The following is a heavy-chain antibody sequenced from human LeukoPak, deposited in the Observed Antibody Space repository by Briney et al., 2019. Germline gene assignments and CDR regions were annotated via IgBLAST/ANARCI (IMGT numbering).Heavy chain of an antibody. V-gene: IGHV4-4*07. CDR1: GGSISTYY. J-gene: IGHJ6*03. D-gene: IGHD6-13*01. CDR3: ARGLPQDGSSWPRYYYYYMDV. CDR2: VYTSGSS. Sequence: SETLSLTCTVSGGSISTYYWSWIRQPAGKGLEWIGRVYTSGSSNYNPSLKSRVTMSVDTSKNQFSLKLSSVTAADTAVYYCARGLPQDGSSWPRYYYYYMDVWGKGTTVTVSS.